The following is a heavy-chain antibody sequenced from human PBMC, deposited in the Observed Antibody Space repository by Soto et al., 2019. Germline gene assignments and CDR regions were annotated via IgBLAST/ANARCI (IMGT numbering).Heavy chain of an antibody. V-gene: IGHV3-23*01. J-gene: IGHJ4*02. D-gene: IGHD6-19*01. Sequence: PGGSLRLSCAASGFTFSSYAMSWVRQAPGKGLEWISALSGSGDSTYYADSVKGRFTISRDNSKNALYLHMNSLRADDTAIYYCAKGLYSSGYLVFDHCGQGTLV. CDR2: LSGSGDST. CDR1: GFTFSSYA. CDR3: AKGLYSSGYLVFDH.